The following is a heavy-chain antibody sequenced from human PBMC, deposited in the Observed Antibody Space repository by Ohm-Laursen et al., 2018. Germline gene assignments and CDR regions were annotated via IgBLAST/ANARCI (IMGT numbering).Heavy chain of an antibody. CDR2: IVGNGGAT. D-gene: IGHD3-9*01. J-gene: IGHJ4*02. CDR1: GFTFCTYA. Sequence: SLRLSCAASGFTFCTYAMNWVRQVPGAGLERVSCIVGNGGATYYADPVKGRFITSRVNSKNSLYLQMNSLKVEDTAVYYCAKDVTPDGRYDIDYWGQGTLVTVSS. V-gene: IGHV3-23*01. CDR3: AKDVTPDGRYDIDY.